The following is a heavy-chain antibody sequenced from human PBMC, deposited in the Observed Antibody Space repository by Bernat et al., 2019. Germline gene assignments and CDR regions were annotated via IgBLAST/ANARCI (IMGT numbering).Heavy chain of an antibody. J-gene: IGHJ4*02. Sequence: EVQLVESGGDLVKPGESLRLSCATSAFIFTDAWMNWVRQAPGKGLEWVGRIKSKTDGGTTEYAAPVKGRFTISRDDSKNTVYLQRNSLKIEDTAIYYCNTDRITTFGRFWGQGTLVTVSS. D-gene: IGHD3-3*01. CDR1: AFIFTDAW. CDR3: NTDRITTFGRF. V-gene: IGHV3-15*07. CDR2: IKSKTDGGTT.